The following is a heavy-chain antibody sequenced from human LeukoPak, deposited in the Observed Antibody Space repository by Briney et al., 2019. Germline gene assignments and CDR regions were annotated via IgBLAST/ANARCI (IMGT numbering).Heavy chain of an antibody. V-gene: IGHV3-30-3*01. J-gene: IGHJ6*02. CDR2: ISYDGSNK. CDR1: GFTFSSYA. CDR3: AKGYSYYYYGVDV. Sequence: GGSLRLSCAASGFTFSSYAMHWVRQAPGKGLEWVAVISYDGSNKYYADSVKGRFTISRDNSKNTLYLQMNSLRAEDTAVYYCAKGYSYYYYGVDVWGQGTTVTVSS. D-gene: IGHD5-18*01.